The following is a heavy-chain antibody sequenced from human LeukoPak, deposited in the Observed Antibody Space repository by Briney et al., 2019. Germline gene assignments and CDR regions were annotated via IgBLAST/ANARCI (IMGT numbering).Heavy chain of an antibody. J-gene: IGHJ4*02. CDR2: IFYSGST. CDR3: AREVGDYAGVFDY. CDR1: GGAISSSSYY. Sequence: SETLSLTCTVSGGAISSSSYYWSWIRQPPGKGLEWNGYIFYSGSTNYNPSLKSRVTISVDTSKNQFSLKLSSVTAADTAVYYCAREVGDYAGVFDYWGQGTLVTVSS. V-gene: IGHV4-61*01. D-gene: IGHD4-17*01.